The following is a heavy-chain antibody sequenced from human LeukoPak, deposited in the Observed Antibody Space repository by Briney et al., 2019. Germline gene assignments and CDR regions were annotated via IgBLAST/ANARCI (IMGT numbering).Heavy chain of an antibody. Sequence: PGGSLRLSCAASGFTFSSYEMNWVRQAPGKGLEWASYISSSGSTIYYADSVKGRFTISRDNAKNSLYLQMNSLRAEDTAVYYCARASGAAAAGTLFDYWGQGTLVTVSS. CDR1: GFTFSSYE. CDR3: ARASGAAAAGTLFDY. D-gene: IGHD6-13*01. V-gene: IGHV3-48*03. J-gene: IGHJ4*02. CDR2: ISSSGSTI.